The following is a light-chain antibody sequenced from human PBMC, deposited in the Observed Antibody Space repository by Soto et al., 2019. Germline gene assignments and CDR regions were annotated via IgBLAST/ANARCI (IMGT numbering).Light chain of an antibody. CDR1: QTISSW. CDR3: QHYNSYSEA. J-gene: IGKJ1*01. CDR2: KAS. Sequence: DIHMTQSPSTLSGSVGDRVTITCRPSQTISSWLAWYQQKPGKAPKLLIYKASTLKSGVPSRFSGSGSGTEFTLTISSLQPDDFATYYCQHYNSYSEAFGQGTKVDIK. V-gene: IGKV1-5*03.